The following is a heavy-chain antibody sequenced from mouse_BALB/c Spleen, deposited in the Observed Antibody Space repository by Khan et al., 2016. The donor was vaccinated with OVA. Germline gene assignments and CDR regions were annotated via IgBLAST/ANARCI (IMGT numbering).Heavy chain of an antibody. CDR1: GYTFTTAG. J-gene: IGHJ4*01. Sequence: QIQLVQSGPELKKPGETVRISCKASGYTFTTAGIQWVQKMPGKGLKWIGWINTHSGVPKYAEDFKGRFAFSLEISVSTAYLQITNLKTEDTATXFCACGEAAFYKYAGGAMEYWGQGTSVTVSS. D-gene: IGHD2-12*01. CDR2: INTHSGVP. V-gene: IGHV9-4*02. CDR3: ACGEAAFYKYAGGAMEY.